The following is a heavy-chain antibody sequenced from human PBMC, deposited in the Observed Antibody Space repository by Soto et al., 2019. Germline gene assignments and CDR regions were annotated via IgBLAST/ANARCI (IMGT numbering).Heavy chain of an antibody. J-gene: IGHJ4*02. CDR1: GGSISAYY. Sequence: PSETLSLTCSVSGGSISAYYWSWIRQPPGKGLEWIGYIHYSGSSSYNPSLESRVTISLDTSENQYSLKLSSVTAADTAIYYCARAVYDSGSVYSYHYFDFWGQGTLVTVSS. D-gene: IGHD3-22*01. CDR3: ARAVYDSGSVYSYHYFDF. V-gene: IGHV4-59*01. CDR2: IHYSGSS.